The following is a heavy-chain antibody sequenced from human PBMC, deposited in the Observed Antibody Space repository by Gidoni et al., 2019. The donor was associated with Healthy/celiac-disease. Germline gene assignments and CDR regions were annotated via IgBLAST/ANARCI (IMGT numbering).Heavy chain of an antibody. Sequence: EVQLVESGGGLVQPGGSLRLSCAPSGFLFSNASMNWVRQAPGKGMEWVGRIKSKTDGGTTDYAAPVKGRFTISRDDSKNTLYLQMNSLKTEDTAVYYCTTDPTQATIFGPAHFDYWGQGTLVTVSS. V-gene: IGHV3-15*07. CDR1: GFLFSNAS. J-gene: IGHJ4*02. D-gene: IGHD3-3*01. CDR3: TTDPTQATIFGPAHFDY. CDR2: IKSKTDGGTT.